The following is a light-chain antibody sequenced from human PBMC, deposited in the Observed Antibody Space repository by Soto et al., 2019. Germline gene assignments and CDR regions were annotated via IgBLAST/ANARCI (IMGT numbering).Light chain of an antibody. Sequence: SYELTQPPSVSVSPGQTASITCSGDNLGNKYACWYQQKPGQSPVLVIYQDNKRPSGIPARFSGSNSGNTATLTISGTQAMDEGDYYCQAWDISSVVFGGGTKLTVL. CDR1: NLGNKY. CDR3: QAWDISSVV. V-gene: IGLV3-1*01. CDR2: QDN. J-gene: IGLJ2*01.